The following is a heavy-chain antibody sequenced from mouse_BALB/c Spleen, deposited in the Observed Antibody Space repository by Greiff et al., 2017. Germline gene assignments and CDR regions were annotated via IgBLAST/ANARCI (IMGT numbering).Heavy chain of an antibody. CDR1: GFTFSSFG. D-gene: IGHD4-1*01. J-gene: IGHJ4*01. V-gene: IGHV5-17*02. Sequence: EVHLVESGGGLVQPGGSRKLSCAASGFTFSSFGMHWVRQAPEKGLEWVAYISSGSSTIYYADTVKGRFTISRDNPKNTLFLQMTSLRSEDTAMYYCARSGTEDYAMDYWGQGTSVTVSS. CDR2: ISSGSSTI. CDR3: ARSGTEDYAMDY.